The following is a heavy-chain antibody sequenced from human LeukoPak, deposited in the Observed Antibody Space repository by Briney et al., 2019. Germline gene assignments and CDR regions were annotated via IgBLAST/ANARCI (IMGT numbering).Heavy chain of an antibody. V-gene: IGHV1-18*01. D-gene: IGHD3-22*01. Sequence: GASVKVSCKPSGYTFNTHGITWVRQAPGQGLEWMGWISPYNGNTNYAQKFQGRVTMTTDTSTSTAYMELRSLRSDDTAVYYCARGPHERSGYPDDWGQGTLVTVSS. CDR1: GYTFNTHG. CDR2: ISPYNGNT. CDR3: ARGPHERSGYPDD. J-gene: IGHJ4*02.